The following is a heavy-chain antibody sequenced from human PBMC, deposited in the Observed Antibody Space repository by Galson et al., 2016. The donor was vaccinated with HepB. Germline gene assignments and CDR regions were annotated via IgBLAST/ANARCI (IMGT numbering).Heavy chain of an antibody. CDR3: ATEDYWRFAF. CDR1: GFTFSNYY. J-gene: IGHJ2*01. Sequence: SLRLSCAASGFTFSNYYMSWIRQAPGKGLEWVSFISPTSSDINYADSVMGRFSISRDNAKNSLYLQMNTLGAEDTTVYYCATEDYWRFAFWGRGTLVTVST. V-gene: IGHV3-11*03. CDR2: ISPTSSDI.